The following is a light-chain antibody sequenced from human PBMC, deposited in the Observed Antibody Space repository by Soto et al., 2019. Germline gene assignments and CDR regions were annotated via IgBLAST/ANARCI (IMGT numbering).Light chain of an antibody. CDR2: AAS. CDR1: QFISSW. V-gene: IGKV1D-12*01. CDR3: QQAYSFPIT. J-gene: IGKJ5*01. Sequence: DIQMTQSPSSLSSAVLDIVTITCRASQFISSWLAFYHQKTGKAPKLLIYAASTLQSGVPSRFSGNGSGTDFTLIISSMQPEDSATYYCQQAYSFPITFGQGTRLEIK.